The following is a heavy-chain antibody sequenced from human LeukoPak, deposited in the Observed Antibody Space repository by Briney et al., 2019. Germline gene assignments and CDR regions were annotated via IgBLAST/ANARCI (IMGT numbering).Heavy chain of an antibody. CDR3: ARPRRVYSYGHDAFDI. D-gene: IGHD5-18*01. Sequence: GESLKISCQCSGFRFTNYWIGWVRQMPGKGLEWMGIIYPGDFDTRYSPSFQGQVTISADKSISTAYLQWSSLKASDTAMYYCARPRRVYSYGHDAFDIWGQGTMVTVSS. CDR1: GFRFTNYW. J-gene: IGHJ3*02. CDR2: IYPGDFDT. V-gene: IGHV5-51*01.